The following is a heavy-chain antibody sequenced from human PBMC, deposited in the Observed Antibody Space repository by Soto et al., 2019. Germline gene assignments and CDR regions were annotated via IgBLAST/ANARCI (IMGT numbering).Heavy chain of an antibody. D-gene: IGHD6-19*01. J-gene: IGHJ4*02. CDR2: INPNNGDT. V-gene: IGHV1-2*04. CDR3: ARTDGVAGPFDY. Sequence: ASVKVSCKASGYSFTGYYIHWVRQAPGQGLEWMGWINPNNGDTNYAQRFQGWATMTRDTSITTAFMELSRLTSDDTAVYYCARTDGVAGPFDYWGQGTLVTGSS. CDR1: GYSFTGYY.